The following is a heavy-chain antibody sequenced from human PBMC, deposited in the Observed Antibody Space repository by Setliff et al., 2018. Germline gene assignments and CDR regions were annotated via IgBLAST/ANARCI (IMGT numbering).Heavy chain of an antibody. CDR3: ARDSGGSHAFDI. V-gene: IGHV1-2*05. J-gene: IGHJ3*02. Sequence: GASVKVSCKASGYTFTGYYIHWVRQAPGQGLEWMGRINPNNEDTNYAQKFQGRVTMTRDTSISTAYMELSRLRSDDTVVYYCARDSGGSHAFDIWGQGTMVTV. CDR2: INPNNEDT. CDR1: GYTFTGYY.